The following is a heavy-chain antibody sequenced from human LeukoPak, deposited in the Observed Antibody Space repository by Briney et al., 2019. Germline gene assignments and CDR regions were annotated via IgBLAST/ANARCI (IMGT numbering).Heavy chain of an antibody. J-gene: IGHJ5*02. CDR2: IYSGGST. V-gene: IGHV3-53*01. D-gene: IGHD3-22*01. Sequence: GTLSLTCAVSGGSISSSNWWSWVRQAPGKGLEWVSVIYSGGSTYYADSVKGRFTISRDNSKNTLYLQMNSLRAEDTAVYYCARDQMYYYDSSWGSWFDPWGQGALVTVSS. CDR3: ARDQMYYYDSSWGSWFDP. CDR1: GGSISSSNW.